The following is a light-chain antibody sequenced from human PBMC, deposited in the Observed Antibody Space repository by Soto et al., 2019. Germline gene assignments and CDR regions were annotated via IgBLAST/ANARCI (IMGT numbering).Light chain of an antibody. CDR2: GAF. CDR1: QSVTSSY. J-gene: IGKJ2*01. CDR3: QQYGRSRYT. V-gene: IGKV3-20*01. Sequence: EIVLTQSPGTLSLSPGERATLSCRASQSVTSSYLAWYQQKPGQAPRLLIYGAFNRATGIPDRFSGSGSGTDFTLTISRLEPEDFAVYYCQQYGRSRYTFGQGTKLEIK.